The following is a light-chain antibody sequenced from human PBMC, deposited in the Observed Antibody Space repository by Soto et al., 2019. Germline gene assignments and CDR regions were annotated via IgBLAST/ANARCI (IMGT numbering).Light chain of an antibody. CDR2: WAS. CDR1: QSVLYSSNNKNY. Sequence: DIVMTQSPDSLAVSLGERATINCKSSQSVLYSSNNKNYLAWYQQKPGQPPKLLIYWASTRESGVPDRFSGSGSGTDFTLTISSLQAEDAAVYYCQQYYSTLLTFGPGTKVDIK. V-gene: IGKV4-1*01. J-gene: IGKJ3*01. CDR3: QQYYSTLLT.